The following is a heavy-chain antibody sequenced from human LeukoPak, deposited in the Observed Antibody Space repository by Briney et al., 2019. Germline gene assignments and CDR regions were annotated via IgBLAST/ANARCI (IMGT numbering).Heavy chain of an antibody. CDR1: GGSFSGYY. J-gene: IGHJ6*02. Sequence: SETLSLTCAVYGGSFSGYYWSWIRQPPGKGLEWIGEINHSGSTNYNPSLKSRVTISVDTSKNQFSLKLSSVTAADTAVYYCVRRPRIAAAGTPYYYGMDVWGQGTTVTVSS. V-gene: IGHV4-34*01. D-gene: IGHD6-13*01. CDR2: INHSGST. CDR3: VRRPRIAAAGTPYYYGMDV.